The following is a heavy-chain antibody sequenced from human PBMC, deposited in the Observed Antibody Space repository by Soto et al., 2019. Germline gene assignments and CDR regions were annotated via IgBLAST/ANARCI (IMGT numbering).Heavy chain of an antibody. Sequence: PGESLKISCKGSGYGFTSYWIGWVRQMPGKGLEWMGIIYPGDSDTRYSPSFQGQVTISADKSISTAYLQWSSLKASATAMYYCARRGGGYYGSGSYYKAPFDYWGQGTLVTVSS. CDR1: GYGFTSYW. CDR3: ARRGGGYYGSGSYYKAPFDY. V-gene: IGHV5-51*01. CDR2: IYPGDSDT. J-gene: IGHJ4*02. D-gene: IGHD3-10*01.